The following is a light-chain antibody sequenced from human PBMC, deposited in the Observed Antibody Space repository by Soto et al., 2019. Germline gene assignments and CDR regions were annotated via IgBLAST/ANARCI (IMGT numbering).Light chain of an antibody. V-gene: IGKV4-1*01. Sequence: DIVMTQSPDSLAVSLGERATINCKSSQSLLYSSKNKNYLAWYQQKPGQPPKLLIYWASTRESGVPDRFIGSGSGTDFTLTTSSLQAEDVAVYYCQQYYSTPLLTFGGGTKVEIK. J-gene: IGKJ4*01. CDR1: QSLLYSSKNKNY. CDR3: QQYYSTPLLT. CDR2: WAS.